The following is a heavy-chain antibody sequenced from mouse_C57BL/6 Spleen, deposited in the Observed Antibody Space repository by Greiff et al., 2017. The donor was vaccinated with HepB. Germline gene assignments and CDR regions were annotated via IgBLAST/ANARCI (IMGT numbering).Heavy chain of an antibody. J-gene: IGHJ1*03. V-gene: IGHV14-2*01. D-gene: IGHD2-1*01. CDR3: ARGNPYFDV. CDR1: GFNIKDYY. CDR2: IDPEDGET. Sequence: EVQLQESGAELVKPGASVKLSCTASGFNIKDYYMHWVKQRTEQGLEWIGRIDPEDGETKYAPKFPGKATITADTSSNTAYLQLSSLTSEDTAVYYCARGNPYFDVWGTGTTVTVSS.